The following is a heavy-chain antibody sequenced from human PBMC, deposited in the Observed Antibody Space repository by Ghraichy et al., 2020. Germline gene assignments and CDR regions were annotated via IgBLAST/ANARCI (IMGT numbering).Heavy chain of an antibody. Sequence: SETLSLTCTVSGGSISSSSYYWGWIRQPPGKGLEWIGSIYYSGSSYYNPSLKSRVTISGDTSKNQFSLKLSSVTAADTAVYYCARRIAVAGQGGFDYWGQGTLVTVSS. CDR3: ARRIAVAGQGGFDY. J-gene: IGHJ4*02. CDR2: IYYSGSS. V-gene: IGHV4-39*01. CDR1: GGSISSSSYY. D-gene: IGHD6-19*01.